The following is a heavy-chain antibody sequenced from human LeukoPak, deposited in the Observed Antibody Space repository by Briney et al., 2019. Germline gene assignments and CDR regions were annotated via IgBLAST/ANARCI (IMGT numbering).Heavy chain of an antibody. J-gene: IGHJ3*02. V-gene: IGHV4-34*01. D-gene: IGHD2-2*01. CDR1: GESFSGYY. CDR3: ARHRRGASRAFEI. Sequence: PSETLSLTCAVYGESFSGYYWSWIRQPPEKGPEWIGEINDSGRTNYNPSLESRITISVDMSKNQFSLKLNSVTAADTAVYFCARHRRGASRAFEIWGQGTMVTVSS. CDR2: INDSGRT.